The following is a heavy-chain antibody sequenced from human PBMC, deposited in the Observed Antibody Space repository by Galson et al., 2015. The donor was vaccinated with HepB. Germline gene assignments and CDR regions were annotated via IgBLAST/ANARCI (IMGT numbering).Heavy chain of an antibody. CDR2: INWNGGST. Sequence: SLRLSCAASGFTFDDYGMSWVRQAPGKGLEWVSGINWNGGSTGYADSVKGRFTISRDNAKNSLYLQMNSLRAEDTALYYCARDPYYYDSSGFRWYFDYWGQGTLVTVSS. CDR3: ARDPYYYDSSGFRWYFDY. D-gene: IGHD3-22*01. V-gene: IGHV3-20*04. CDR1: GFTFDDYG. J-gene: IGHJ4*02.